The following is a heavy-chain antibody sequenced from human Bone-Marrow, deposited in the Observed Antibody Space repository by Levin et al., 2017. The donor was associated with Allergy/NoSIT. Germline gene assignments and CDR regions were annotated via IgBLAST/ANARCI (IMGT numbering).Heavy chain of an antibody. J-gene: IGHJ4*02. V-gene: IGHV4-30-4*01. D-gene: IGHD4-11*01. Sequence: SETLSLTCSVSGGSIDSDDFYWSWIRQPPGKGLEWVGSIYYSGITYYNPSLEGRPPISLETSKNQLSLRLGSVTAADTAGYYCASTTTGRDYGNYDGGYLFGEWGQGTLVTVAS. CDR3: ASTTTGRDYGNYDGGYLFGE. CDR1: GGSIDSDDFY. CDR2: IYYSGIT.